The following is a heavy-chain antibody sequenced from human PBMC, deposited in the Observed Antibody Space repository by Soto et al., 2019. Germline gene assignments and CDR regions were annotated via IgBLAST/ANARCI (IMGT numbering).Heavy chain of an antibody. CDR2: ISSDGSII. J-gene: IGHJ3*02. CDR3: AIDRTAKYYDSSRYTPWAFDI. Sequence: GGFVRLSCAASGFTFSDYYMSWIRQAPGKGLEWVSNISSDGSIIYYADSVKGRVTIPRDNANISLYLQMNSGRAEDTAVYYCAIDRTAKYYDSSRYTPWAFDIWCQGTMGTVSS. V-gene: IGHV3-11*01. CDR1: GFTFSDYY. D-gene: IGHD3-22*01.